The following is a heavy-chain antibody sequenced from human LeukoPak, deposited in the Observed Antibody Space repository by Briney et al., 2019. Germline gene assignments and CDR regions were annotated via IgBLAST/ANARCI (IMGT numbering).Heavy chain of an antibody. D-gene: IGHD3-10*01. Sequence: GGSLRLSCAASGFTLSSYGIPWVRQGPGKGLEWVGFVSHDGTKDYYGDSVTGRFTISRDNAGNMVDLQMNSLTSADTAVYFCARELSPYGSGTSSSFRYWGQGALVIVSS. CDR1: GFTLSSYG. CDR2: VSHDGTKD. CDR3: ARELSPYGSGTSSSFRY. J-gene: IGHJ4*02. V-gene: IGHV3-30*03.